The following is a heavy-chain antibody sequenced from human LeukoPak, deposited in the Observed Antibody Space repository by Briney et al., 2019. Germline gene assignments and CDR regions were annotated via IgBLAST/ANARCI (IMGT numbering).Heavy chain of an antibody. D-gene: IGHD1-1*01. Sequence: PSETLSLTCTVSGGSISSSSYYWGWIRQPPGKGLEWIGSIYYSGSTYYNPSLKSRVTISVDTSKNQFSLKLSSVTAADTAVYYCSTRLENYYYVMDVWGQGPRSPSP. V-gene: IGHV4-39*01. CDR3: STRLENYYYVMDV. CDR1: GGSISSSSYY. CDR2: IYYSGST. J-gene: IGHJ6*02.